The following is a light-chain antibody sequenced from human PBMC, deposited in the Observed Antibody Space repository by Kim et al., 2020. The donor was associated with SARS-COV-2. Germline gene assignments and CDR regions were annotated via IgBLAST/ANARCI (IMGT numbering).Light chain of an antibody. V-gene: IGLV1-47*01. Sequence: GRRVPVAGSGGSCDSGSNYGDWYRQLPGTAPKLLIYRNNQRPSGVPDRFSGSKSGTSASLAISGLRSEDEADYYCAAWDDSLSGPVFGGGTQLTVL. CDR1: SCDSGSNY. J-gene: IGLJ3*02. CDR3: AAWDDSLSGPV. CDR2: RNN.